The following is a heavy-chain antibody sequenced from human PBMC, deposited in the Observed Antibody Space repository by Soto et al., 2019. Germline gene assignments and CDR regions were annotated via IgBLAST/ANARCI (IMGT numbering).Heavy chain of an antibody. D-gene: IGHD1-1*01. J-gene: IGHJ4*02. CDR2: IASDSVT. V-gene: IGHV3-23*01. CDR3: VEPGAYWTR. CDR1: GFTFSAYA. Sequence: EVQLLESGGGLVQPGGSLRLSCAASGFTFSAYAMSWVRQAPGKGLEWVSSIASDSVTYYSDSVTGRITISRDNSKKPVYLQLASLRADDTAVYYCVEPGAYWTRWGQGTPVTVSS.